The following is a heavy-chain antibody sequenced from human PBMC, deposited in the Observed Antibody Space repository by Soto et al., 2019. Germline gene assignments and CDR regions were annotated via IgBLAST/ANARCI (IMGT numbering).Heavy chain of an antibody. CDR1: GGSISSSSYY. V-gene: IGHV4-39*01. CDR2: IYYSGST. CDR3: ARLRKYYLKYQLPTEGGFDP. D-gene: IGHD2-2*01. Sequence: SETLSLTCTVSGGSISSSSYYWGWIRQPPGKGLEWIGSIYYSGSTYYNPSLKSRVTISVDTSKNQFSLKLSSVTAADTAVYYCARLRKYYLKYQLPTEGGFDPWGQGTLVTVSS. J-gene: IGHJ5*02.